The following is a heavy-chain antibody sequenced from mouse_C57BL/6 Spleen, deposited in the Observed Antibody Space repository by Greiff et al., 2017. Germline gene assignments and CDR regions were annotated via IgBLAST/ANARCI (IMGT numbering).Heavy chain of an antibody. Sequence: QVQLQQPGAELVKPGASVKLSCKASGYTFTSYWMQWVKQRPGQGLEWIGEIDPSDSYTNYNQKFKGKATLTVDTSSSPAYMQLSSLTSEDSAVYYCARHYSNPFAYWGQGTLVTVSA. CDR3: ARHYSNPFAY. CDR2: IDPSDSYT. J-gene: IGHJ3*01. V-gene: IGHV1-50*01. CDR1: GYTFTSYW. D-gene: IGHD2-5*01.